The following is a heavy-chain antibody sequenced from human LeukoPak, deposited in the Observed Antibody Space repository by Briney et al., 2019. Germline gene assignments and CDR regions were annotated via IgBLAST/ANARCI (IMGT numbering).Heavy chain of an antibody. D-gene: IGHD2-2*01. CDR3: ARGRGPAAISPGQTWATQSAFDY. CDR1: GGSISSRSYY. V-gene: IGHV4-39*01. Sequence: PSETLSLTCTVSGGSISSRSYYWGWIRQPPGKGLEWIGSIYYSGSTYYNPSLKSRVTISVDTSKNQFSLKLSSVTAADTAVYYCARGRGPAAISPGQTWATQSAFDYWGQGTLVTVSS. CDR2: IYYSGST. J-gene: IGHJ4*02.